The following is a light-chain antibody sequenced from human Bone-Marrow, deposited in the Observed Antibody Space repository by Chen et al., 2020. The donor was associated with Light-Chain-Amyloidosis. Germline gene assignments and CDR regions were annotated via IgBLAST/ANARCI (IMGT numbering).Light chain of an antibody. CDR1: DLPTKY. Sequence: SYELPQPPSVSVSPGPTARLTCSGDDLPTKYAYWYQQKPGQAPVLVIHRDTERPSGTSERFSGSSSGTTATLTISGVQAEDEADYHCQSADSSGTYEVIFGGGTKLTVL. J-gene: IGLJ2*01. CDR3: QSADSSGTYEVI. CDR2: RDT. V-gene: IGLV3-25*03.